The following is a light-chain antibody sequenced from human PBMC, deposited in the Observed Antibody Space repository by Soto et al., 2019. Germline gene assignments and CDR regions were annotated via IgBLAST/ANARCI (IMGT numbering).Light chain of an antibody. Sequence: EIVLTQSPATLSLSPGERATLSCRASQNIDINLAWFQQRPGQAPRLLIYDASDRAPGIPARFSGSGSGTDFTLTITSLEPEDSAVYYCQQRSNWPPMYTFGQGTKVDIK. CDR2: DAS. CDR1: QNIDIN. J-gene: IGKJ2*01. V-gene: IGKV3-11*01. CDR3: QQRSNWPPMYT.